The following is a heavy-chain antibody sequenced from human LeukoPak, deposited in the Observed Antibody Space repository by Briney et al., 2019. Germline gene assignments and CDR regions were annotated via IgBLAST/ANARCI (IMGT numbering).Heavy chain of an antibody. J-gene: IGHJ5*02. CDR2: IYYNGNT. V-gene: IGHV4-39*01. D-gene: IGHD1-1*01. CDR3: GRHVQAPSFDP. CDR1: GGSTTINGYY. Sequence: SETLSLTCTVSGGSTTINGYYWAWIHQPPGKGLEWIGSIYYNGNTYYNPSLKSRVTISADTSTNHFSLKLTSVTAADTAVYYCGRHVQAPSFDPWGQGTLVTVSS.